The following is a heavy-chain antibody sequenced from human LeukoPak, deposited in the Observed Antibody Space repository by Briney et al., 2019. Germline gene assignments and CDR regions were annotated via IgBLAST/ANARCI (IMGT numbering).Heavy chain of an antibody. Sequence: GGSLRLSCAASGFTFSSYAMTWVRQAPGKGLEWVSAISGSGDSTYYADSVKGLFTISRDNSKNTLYLQMNRLRAEDTAIYYCAKNGDRGAYCSGGSCYPYYYYNMDVWGKGTTVTISS. V-gene: IGHV3-23*01. CDR3: AKNGDRGAYCSGGSCYPYYYYNMDV. CDR2: ISGSGDST. CDR1: GFTFSSYA. J-gene: IGHJ6*03. D-gene: IGHD2-15*01.